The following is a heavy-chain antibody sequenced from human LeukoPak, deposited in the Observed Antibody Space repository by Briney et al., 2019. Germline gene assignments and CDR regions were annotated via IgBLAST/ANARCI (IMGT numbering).Heavy chain of an antibody. CDR2: ISGSGGST. Sequence: GGTLRLSCAASGFTFSSYGMSWVRQAPGKGLEWVSAISGSGGSTYYADSVKGRFTISRDNSKNTLYLQTNSLRAEDTAVYYCAKWGFRLVLGYWGQGTLVTVSS. D-gene: IGHD6-19*01. V-gene: IGHV3-23*01. J-gene: IGHJ4*02. CDR1: GFTFSSYG. CDR3: AKWGFRLVLGY.